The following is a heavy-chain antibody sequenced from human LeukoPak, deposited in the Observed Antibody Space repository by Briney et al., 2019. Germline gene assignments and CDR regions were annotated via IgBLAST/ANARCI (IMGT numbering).Heavy chain of an antibody. CDR3: ARARRADGYYFVY. CDR1: GYTFTSYD. V-gene: IGHV1-8*01. Sequence: ASVKVSCKASGYTFTSYDINWVRQATGQGPEWMGWMNPNSGNTGYAQKFQGRVTMTRNTSISTAYMELSSLRSEDTAVYYCARARRADGYYFVYWGQGTLVTVSS. CDR2: MNPNSGNT. J-gene: IGHJ4*02.